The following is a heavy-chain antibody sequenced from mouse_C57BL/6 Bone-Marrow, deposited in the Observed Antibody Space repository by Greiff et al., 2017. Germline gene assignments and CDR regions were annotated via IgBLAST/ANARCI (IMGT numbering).Heavy chain of an antibody. Sequence: LQESGAELARPGASVKLSCKASGYTFTSYGISWVKQRTGQGLEWIGEIYPRSGNTYYNEKFKGKATLTADKSSSTAYMELRSLTSEDSAVYFCSQLVYYAMDYWGQGTSVTVSS. D-gene: IGHD4-1*02. CDR2: IYPRSGNT. CDR3: SQLVYYAMDY. J-gene: IGHJ4*01. V-gene: IGHV1-81*01. CDR1: GYTFTSYG.